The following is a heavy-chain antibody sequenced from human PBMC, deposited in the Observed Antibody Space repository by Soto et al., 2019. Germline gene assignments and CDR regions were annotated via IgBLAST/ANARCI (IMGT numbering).Heavy chain of an antibody. CDR3: RKHRFVDS. V-gene: IGHV3-64D*06. CDR2: ISENGDIT. Sequence: GRSLRLSCSVFGFTFSNSYMHWVRQTPEKGLQYVSSISENGDITYYPDSVKGRFTISRDNSKSTVYLQMSSLRVEDTGVYYCRKHRFVDSWGQGVLVTVSS. J-gene: IGHJ4*02. CDR1: GFTFSNSY.